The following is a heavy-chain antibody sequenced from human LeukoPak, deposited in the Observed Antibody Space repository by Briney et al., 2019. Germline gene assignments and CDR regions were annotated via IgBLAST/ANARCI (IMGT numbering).Heavy chain of an antibody. CDR3: ARDRMVRGVTPDY. Sequence: ASLKVSCKASGYTFTGYYMHWVRQAPGQGLEWMGWINPNSGGTNHAQKFQGRVTMTRDTSISTAYMELSRLRSDDTAVYYCARDRMVRGVTPDYWGQGTLVTVSS. J-gene: IGHJ4*02. CDR2: INPNSGGT. D-gene: IGHD3-10*01. CDR1: GYTFTGYY. V-gene: IGHV1-2*02.